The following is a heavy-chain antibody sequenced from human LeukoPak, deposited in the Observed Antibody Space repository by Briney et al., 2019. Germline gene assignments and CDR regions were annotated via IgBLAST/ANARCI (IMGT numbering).Heavy chain of an antibody. Sequence: GGSLRLSCAASGFTFSSYAMSWVRQAPGKGLVLVSRISGDGSSTTYADSVKGRFAISRDNARNTVFLQMSNLRAEDTAVYYCARPNYVYDYWGLGTMVTVSS. V-gene: IGHV3-74*01. CDR1: GFTFSSYA. CDR3: ARPNYVYDY. J-gene: IGHJ4*02. D-gene: IGHD1-7*01. CDR2: ISGDGSST.